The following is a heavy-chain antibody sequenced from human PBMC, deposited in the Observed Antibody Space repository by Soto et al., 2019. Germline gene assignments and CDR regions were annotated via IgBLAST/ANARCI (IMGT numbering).Heavy chain of an antibody. J-gene: IGHJ4*02. D-gene: IGHD5-18*01. CDR3: ARDQSGYSYEYYFDY. V-gene: IGHV3-33*01. CDR1: GFTFSSYG. CDR2: IWYDGSNK. Sequence: QVQLVESGGGVVQPGRSLRLSCAASGFTFSSYGMHWVRQAPGKGLEWVAVIWYDGSNKYYADSVKGRFTISRDNSKNTLYLQMTSLRAEDTAVYYCARDQSGYSYEYYFDYLSQGTLVTVSS.